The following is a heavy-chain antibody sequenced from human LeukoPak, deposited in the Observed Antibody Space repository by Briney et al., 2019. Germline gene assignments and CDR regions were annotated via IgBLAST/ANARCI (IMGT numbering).Heavy chain of an antibody. CDR3: ARGRITMVRGVTDFDY. Sequence: GSLRLSCAASGFTFSSYSMNWVRQAPGKGLEWVSSIISSSSYIYYADSVKGRFTISRDNAKNSLYLQMNSLRAEDTAVYYCARGRITMVRGVTDFDYWGQGTLVTVSS. CDR2: IISSSSYI. D-gene: IGHD3-10*01. V-gene: IGHV3-21*01. CDR1: GFTFSSYS. J-gene: IGHJ4*02.